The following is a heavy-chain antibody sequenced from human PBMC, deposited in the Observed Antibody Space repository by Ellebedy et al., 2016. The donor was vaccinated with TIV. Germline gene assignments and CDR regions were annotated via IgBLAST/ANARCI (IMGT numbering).Heavy chain of an antibody. Sequence: GGSLRLSXAASGFTFDDYAMSWVRQAPGKGLEWVSVIYSGGSTYYADSVKGRFTISRHNSKNTLYLQMNSLRAEDTAVYYCARSLYGSGSYYDYWGQGTLVTVSS. CDR2: IYSGGST. V-gene: IGHV3-66*01. CDR1: GFTFDDYA. CDR3: ARSLYGSGSYYDY. J-gene: IGHJ4*02. D-gene: IGHD3-10*01.